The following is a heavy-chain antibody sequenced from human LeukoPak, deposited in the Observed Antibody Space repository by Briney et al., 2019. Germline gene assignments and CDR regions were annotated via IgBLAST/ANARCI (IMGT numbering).Heavy chain of an antibody. Sequence: PGGSLRLSCAASGFTFSSSTMRWVRHAPGMGLEWVSTISGSTGGTYYGDSVRGRFTISRDNSKNTLYLHLNSLRGEDTAIYYCAKGTSYYFEYWGQGTLVTVSS. J-gene: IGHJ4*02. V-gene: IGHV3-23*01. CDR3: AKGTSYYFEY. CDR1: GFTFSSST. D-gene: IGHD1-26*01. CDR2: ISGSTGGT.